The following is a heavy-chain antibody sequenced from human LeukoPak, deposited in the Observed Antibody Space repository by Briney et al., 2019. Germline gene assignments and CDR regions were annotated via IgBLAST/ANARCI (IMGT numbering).Heavy chain of an antibody. CDR3: ARLLIAVAGSAQDY. V-gene: IGHV3-74*01. Sequence: GGSLRLSCAASGFTFSSYWMHWVRQAPGKGLVWVSRINSDGSSTSYADSVKGRFTISRDNAKNTVYQQMNSLRAEDTAVYYCARLLIAVAGSAQDYWGQGTLVTVSS. CDR1: GFTFSSYW. D-gene: IGHD6-19*01. CDR2: INSDGSST. J-gene: IGHJ4*02.